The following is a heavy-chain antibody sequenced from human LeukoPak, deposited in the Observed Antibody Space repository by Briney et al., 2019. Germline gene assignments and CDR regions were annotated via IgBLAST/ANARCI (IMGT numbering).Heavy chain of an antibody. V-gene: IGHV3-13*01. D-gene: IGHD2-8*02. CDR2: FCSAGDT. CDR3: VRGELTGDNWSFDL. J-gene: IGHJ2*01. Sequence: PGGSLRLSCETSGFPFSAYDMHWVREAPGKGLEWVSAFCSAGDTYYPGAARGRFTISRDYAKNSLYLQMNSLRTGDTAVYFCVRGELTGDNWSFDLWGRGTLVTVAS. CDR1: GFPFSAYD.